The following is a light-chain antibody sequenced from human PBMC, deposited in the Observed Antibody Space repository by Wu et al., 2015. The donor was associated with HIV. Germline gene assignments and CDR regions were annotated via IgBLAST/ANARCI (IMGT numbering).Light chain of an antibody. CDR3: QQYGSSPYT. CDR1: QSVNSDY. V-gene: IGKV3-20*01. CDR2: GAS. Sequence: EILLTQSPGTLSLSPGERATLSCRASQSVNSDYLAWYQQKHGQAPRLLIYGASSRATGIPDRFSGSGSGTDFTLTISRLEPEDFAVYYCQQYGSSPYTFGQGTKAGDQT. J-gene: IGKJ2*01.